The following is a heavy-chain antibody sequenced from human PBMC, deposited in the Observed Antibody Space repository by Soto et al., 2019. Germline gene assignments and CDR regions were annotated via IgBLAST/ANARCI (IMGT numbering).Heavy chain of an antibody. CDR1: GFTFSTYG. J-gene: IGHJ4*02. Sequence: GGSLRLSCAASGFTFSTYGMHWVRQAPGKGLEWVAVIWYDGSNKNYADSVKGRFTISRDNSKNTLYLEMNSLRAEDTAVYYCARKGYSGGWYLIKFDYWGQGTLVTVSS. CDR2: IWYDGSNK. CDR3: ARKGYSGGWYLIKFDY. D-gene: IGHD6-19*01. V-gene: IGHV3-33*01.